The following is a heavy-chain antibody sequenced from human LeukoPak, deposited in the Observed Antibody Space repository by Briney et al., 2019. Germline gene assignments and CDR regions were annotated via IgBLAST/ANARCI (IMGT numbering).Heavy chain of an antibody. Sequence: ASVKVSCKASGYTFTSYYIQWVRQAPGQGLEWMGIINPSGNSTTYAQEFQGRVTITRDTSASTAYMELSSLRSEDMAVYYCAREDTPIGYCSSTSCSNAFDIWGQGTMVTVSS. J-gene: IGHJ3*02. CDR2: INPSGNST. CDR3: AREDTPIGYCSSTSCSNAFDI. CDR1: GYTFTSYY. D-gene: IGHD2-2*01. V-gene: IGHV1-46*01.